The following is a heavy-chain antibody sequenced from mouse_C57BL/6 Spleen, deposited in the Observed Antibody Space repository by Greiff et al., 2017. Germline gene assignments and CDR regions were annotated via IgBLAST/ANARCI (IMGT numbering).Heavy chain of an antibody. CDR3: VRHDGVYAMDY. Sequence: EVQRVESGGGLVQPKGSLKLSCAASGFSFNTYAMNWVRQAPGKGLEWVARIRSKSNNYATYYADSVKDRFTISRDDSESMLYLQMNNLKTEDTAMYYCVRHDGVYAMDYWGQGTSVTVSS. J-gene: IGHJ4*01. CDR2: IRSKSNNYAT. CDR1: GFSFNTYA. V-gene: IGHV10-1*01.